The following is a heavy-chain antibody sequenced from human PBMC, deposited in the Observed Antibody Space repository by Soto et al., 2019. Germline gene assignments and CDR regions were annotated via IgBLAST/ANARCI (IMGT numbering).Heavy chain of an antibody. V-gene: IGHV3-23*01. J-gene: IGHJ6*02. D-gene: IGHD2-15*01. CDR1: GFTFSDYV. CDR2: ISVGGGSA. Sequence: GGSLRLSCVASGFTFSDYVMTWVRQAPEKGLEWVSTISVGGGSAYYADSVKGRFAISRDNSKNTLYLQLNSLRAEDTAVYYCAKSGLLGYCSGGSCSPFYYGMDVWGQGTTVTVSS. CDR3: AKSGLLGYCSGGSCSPFYYGMDV.